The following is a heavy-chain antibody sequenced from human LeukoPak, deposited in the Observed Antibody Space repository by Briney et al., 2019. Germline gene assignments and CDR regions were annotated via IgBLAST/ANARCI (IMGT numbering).Heavy chain of an antibody. CDR3: AREELGYCSSISCPDYYYYYMDV. D-gene: IGHD2-2*01. J-gene: IGHJ6*03. CDR2: IKQDGSEK. V-gene: IGHV3-7*01. Sequence: PGGSLRLSCAASGFTFSTYWMSWVRQAPGKGLEWVANIKQDGSEKNYVDSVKGRFTISRDNAKKSLYLQMNNLRAEDTAVYYCAREELGYCSSISCPDYYYYYMDVWGKGTTVTVSS. CDR1: GFTFSTYW.